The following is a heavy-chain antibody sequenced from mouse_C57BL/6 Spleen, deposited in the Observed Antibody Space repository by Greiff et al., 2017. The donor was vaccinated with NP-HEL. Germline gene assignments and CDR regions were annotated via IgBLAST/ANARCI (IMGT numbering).Heavy chain of an antibody. Sequence: VQLQQSGAELVKPGASVKLSCTASGFNIKDYYMHWVKQRTEQGLEWIGRIDPEDGETKYVPKFQGKATITADTSSNTAYLQLSSLTSEDTAVYYCAREPVVAPGFAYWGQGTLVTVSA. D-gene: IGHD1-1*01. CDR1: GFNIKDYY. CDR3: AREPVVAPGFAY. CDR2: IDPEDGET. J-gene: IGHJ3*01. V-gene: IGHV14-2*01.